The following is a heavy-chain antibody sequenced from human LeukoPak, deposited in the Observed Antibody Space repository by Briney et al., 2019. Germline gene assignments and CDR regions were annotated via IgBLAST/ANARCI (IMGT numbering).Heavy chain of an antibody. CDR1: GGAISSSSHY. D-gene: IGHD4-17*01. CDR2: IYHSGST. J-gene: IGHJ2*01. V-gene: IGHV4-39*01. CDR3: ARNTTVTDWYFDL. Sequence: PSGTLSLTCTVSGGAISSSSHYWGWIRQPPGKGLEWVGSIYHSGSTVYNPSLKSRVAISVDTSRNQFSLKLSSVTASDTAVYYCARNTTVTDWYFDLWGRGTLVTVSS.